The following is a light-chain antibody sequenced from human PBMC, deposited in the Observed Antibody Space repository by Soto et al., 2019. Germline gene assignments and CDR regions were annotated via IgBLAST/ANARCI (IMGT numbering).Light chain of an antibody. CDR2: WAS. CDR3: QQYYSIPPT. Sequence: DIVMTQSPDSLAVSLGERATINCKSSQSVLYSSNNKSYLAWYQQKPGQPPKLLIYWASTRESGVPGRFSGSGSGTDFTLTISSLQAADVAVYYCQQYYSIPPTFGQGTKVEIK. J-gene: IGKJ1*01. CDR1: QSVLYSSNNKSY. V-gene: IGKV4-1*01.